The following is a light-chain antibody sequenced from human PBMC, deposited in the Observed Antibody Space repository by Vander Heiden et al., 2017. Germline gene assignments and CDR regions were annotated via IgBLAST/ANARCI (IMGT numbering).Light chain of an antibody. Sequence: DIQMTQSPSSLSASVGDRVTITCRASQSISSYLNWYQQKPGKAPKLLIYAASSLQSGVPSRFSGSGSGTDFSLTISMLQPEDFATYYCQQCDSTSYTFGQWTKMEIK. V-gene: IGKV1-39*01. CDR3: QQCDSTSYT. J-gene: IGKJ2*01. CDR2: AAS. CDR1: QSISSY.